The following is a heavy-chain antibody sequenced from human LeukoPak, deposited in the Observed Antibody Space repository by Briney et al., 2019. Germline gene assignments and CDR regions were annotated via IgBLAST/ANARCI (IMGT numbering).Heavy chain of an antibody. Sequence: SETLSLTCAVSGDSISSGGYSWSWVRQPPGKGLEWIGYIYSSGRSYYNPSLQSRVTISVDTSKNEFSLKVTSVTAADTAVYYCARDPYDSGIWGQGTLVTVSS. CDR2: IYSSGRS. CDR1: GDSISSGGYS. CDR3: ARDPYDSGI. J-gene: IGHJ4*02. V-gene: IGHV4-30-4*07. D-gene: IGHD3-10*01.